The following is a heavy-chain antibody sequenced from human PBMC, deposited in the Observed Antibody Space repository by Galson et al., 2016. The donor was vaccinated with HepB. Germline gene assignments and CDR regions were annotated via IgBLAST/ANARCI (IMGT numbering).Heavy chain of an antibody. Sequence: SLRLSCAASGFTFNTYAMSWVRQAPGKGLEWVSTPSASGGATYYSDSVKGRFTISRDNSKNTLYLQMNSLRAEDTAVYYCARYYDILTGYSNYGMDVWGQGTTVTVSS. CDR2: PSASGGAT. D-gene: IGHD3-9*01. CDR1: GFTFNTYA. V-gene: IGHV3-23*01. J-gene: IGHJ6*02. CDR3: ARYYDILTGYSNYGMDV.